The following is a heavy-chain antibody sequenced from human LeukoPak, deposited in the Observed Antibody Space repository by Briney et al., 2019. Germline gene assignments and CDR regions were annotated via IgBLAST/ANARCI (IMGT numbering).Heavy chain of an antibody. CDR3: ARTYYDFWSGYYPYYMDV. D-gene: IGHD3-3*01. V-gene: IGHV4-59*01. CDR2: IYYSGST. J-gene: IGHJ6*03. Sequence: SETLSLTCTVSGGSISSYYWSWIRQPPGKGLEWIGYIYYSGSTNYNPSLKSRVTISVDTSKNQFSLKLSSVTAADTDVYYCARTYYDFWSGYYPYYMDVWGKGATVTVSS. CDR1: GGSISSYY.